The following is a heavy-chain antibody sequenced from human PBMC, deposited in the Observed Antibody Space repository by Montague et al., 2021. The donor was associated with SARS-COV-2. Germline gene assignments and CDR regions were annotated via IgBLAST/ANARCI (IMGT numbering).Heavy chain of an antibody. Sequence: SETLSLTCAVYGGSFSGYYWSWIRQPPGKGLEWIGEINHSGSINYNPSPKSRVTISVDTSKNQFSLKLSSVTAADTAVYYCARVPDHYDSSGYYFDAFDIWGQGTMVTVSS. J-gene: IGHJ3*02. CDR3: ARVPDHYDSSGYYFDAFDI. D-gene: IGHD3-22*01. CDR1: GGSFSGYY. CDR2: INHSGSI. V-gene: IGHV4-34*01.